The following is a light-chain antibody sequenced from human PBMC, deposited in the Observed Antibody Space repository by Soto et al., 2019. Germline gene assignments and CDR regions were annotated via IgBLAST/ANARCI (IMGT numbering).Light chain of an antibody. J-gene: IGKJ5*01. Sequence: EIVMTQSPATLSVSPVERATLSGMASQNIDINIVWYQQKPGQAPRLLIFRASTRATGIPARFSGSGSGTEFTLTISSLQSEDFAVYYCQQYHHWPPITFGQGTRLEI. CDR1: QNIDIN. CDR2: RAS. V-gene: IGKV3-15*01. CDR3: QQYHHWPPIT.